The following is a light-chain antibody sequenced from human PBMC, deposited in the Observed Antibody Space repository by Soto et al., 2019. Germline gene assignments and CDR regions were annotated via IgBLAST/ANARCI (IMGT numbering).Light chain of an antibody. CDR3: SSYGGYSTSYV. V-gene: IGLV2-8*01. CDR2: EVN. CDR1: SSDVGGYNY. J-gene: IGLJ1*01. Sequence: QSVLTQPPSASGSPGQSVTISCTGTSSDVGGYNYVSWFQQHPGKAPKLIIHEVNQRPSGVPDRFSGSKSGNTASLTVSGLQAEDEGTYYCSSYGGYSTSYVFGTGTKVTVL.